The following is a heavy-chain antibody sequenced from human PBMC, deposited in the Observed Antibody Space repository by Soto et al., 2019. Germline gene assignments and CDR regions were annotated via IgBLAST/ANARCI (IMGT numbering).Heavy chain of an antibody. J-gene: IGHJ4*02. D-gene: IGHD1-26*01. V-gene: IGHV4-59*08. CDR3: ARRYGSAIDH. Sequence: PSETLSLTCTVSGGTISSWYWSWIRQPPGKGLEWVGYIYYSGSTNCNPSPKNRVTISLDTSKNQLSLKLSAVTDADTAVYYCARRYGSAIDHWGQGTLVTVSS. CDR1: GGTISSWY. CDR2: IYYSGST.